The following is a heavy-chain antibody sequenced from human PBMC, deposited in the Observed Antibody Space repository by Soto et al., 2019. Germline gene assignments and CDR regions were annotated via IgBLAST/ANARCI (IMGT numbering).Heavy chain of an antibody. V-gene: IGHV3-48*02. J-gene: IGHJ4*02. CDR3: ARGNYLDS. Sequence: EVQLVESGGGLVQPGGSLRLSCAASGFTFSDYSMNWVRQAPGKGLEWVSYISSSSTIYYADSVKGRFTISRDNAKNSLYVQMNSLRDEDTAVYYCARGNYLDSWGQGTLVTVSS. CDR1: GFTFSDYS. CDR2: ISSSSTI.